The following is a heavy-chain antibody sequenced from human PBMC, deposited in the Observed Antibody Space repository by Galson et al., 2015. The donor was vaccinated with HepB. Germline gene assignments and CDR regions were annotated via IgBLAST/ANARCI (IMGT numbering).Heavy chain of an antibody. J-gene: IGHJ6*03. CDR1: GFTFSNAW. V-gene: IGHV3-15*01. Sequence: PGLSCAASGFTFSNAWMSWVRQAPGKGLEWVGRIKSKTDGGTTDYAAPVKGRFTISRDDSKNTLYLQMNSLKTEDTAVYYCTTGYSYGSRAYYYYMDVWGKGTTVTVSS. CDR3: TTGYSYGSRAYYYYMDV. D-gene: IGHD5-18*01. CDR2: IKSKTDGGTT.